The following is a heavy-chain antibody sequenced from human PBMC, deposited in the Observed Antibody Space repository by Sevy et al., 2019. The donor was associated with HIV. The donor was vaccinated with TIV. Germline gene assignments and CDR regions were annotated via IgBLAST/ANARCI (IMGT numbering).Heavy chain of an antibody. J-gene: IGHJ6*02. CDR3: ARSYFGSGTSYGMDV. CDR2: IKQDGSDK. CDR1: GLTFRNLW. V-gene: IGHV3-7*01. D-gene: IGHD3-10*01. Sequence: GWSLRLSCAVSGLTFRNLWMSWVRQAPGKGLEWVANIKQDGSDKYYVDSVRGRFTISRDNAKNSLFLQVNSLRADDTAVYYCARSYFGSGTSYGMDVWGRGTTVTVSS.